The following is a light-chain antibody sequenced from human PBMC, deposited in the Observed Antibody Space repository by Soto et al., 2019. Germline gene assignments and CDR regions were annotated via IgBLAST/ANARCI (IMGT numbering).Light chain of an antibody. CDR3: QQRGRWPIT. J-gene: IGKJ5*01. V-gene: IGKV3-11*01. CDR2: DAS. CDR1: QSVSTY. Sequence: EIVLTQSPATLSLSPGERATLSCRASQSVSTYLAWYQQKPGQNPRLLIYDASNRATGIPAKFSGSGSGTDFTLTISSLEPEDFAVYYCQQRGRWPITFGQGTRL.